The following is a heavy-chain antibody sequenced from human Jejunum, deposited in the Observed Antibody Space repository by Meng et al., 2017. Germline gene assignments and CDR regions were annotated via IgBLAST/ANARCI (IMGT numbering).Heavy chain of an antibody. CDR1: GGRVCSNSAA. V-gene: IGHV6-1*02. CDR3: ASWRYDH. J-gene: IGHJ4*02. Sequence: LQQSGPGLVKPSRTRSLSCAISGGRVCSNSAAWNWIRQSPSRGLEWLGRTDYRSKWYNQYAVHVRTRMTLNPDTSKNQFSLHLDSVTPEDTAVYYCASWRYDHWGQGTLVTVSS. CDR2: TDYRSKWYN. D-gene: IGHD1-1*01.